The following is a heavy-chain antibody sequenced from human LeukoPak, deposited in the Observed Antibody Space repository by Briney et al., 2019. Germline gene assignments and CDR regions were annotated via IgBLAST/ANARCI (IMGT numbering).Heavy chain of an antibody. CDR1: GGSFSGYY. D-gene: IGHD4-17*01. CDR2: INHSGST. V-gene: IGHV4-34*01. Sequence: ASETLCLTCAVYGGSFSGYYWSWIRQPPGKGLEWIGEINHSGSTNYNPSLKSRVTISVDTSKNQFSLKLSSVTAADTAVYYCARVNGDYGGMWVKYWGQGTLVTVSS. CDR3: ARVNGDYGGMWVKY. J-gene: IGHJ4*02.